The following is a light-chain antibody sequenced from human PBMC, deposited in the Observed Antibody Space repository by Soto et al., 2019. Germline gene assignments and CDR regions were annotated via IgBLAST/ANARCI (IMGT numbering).Light chain of an antibody. Sequence: DIVMTQSPDSLAVSLGERATINCKSSQSVLYSSNNKNYLAWYQQKPGQPPKLLISWASTRESGVPDRFSGSGSGTDFTLTISSLQAEDVALYYCQQYYSTPLTFGGGTKVEI. CDR2: WAS. J-gene: IGKJ4*01. CDR3: QQYYSTPLT. V-gene: IGKV4-1*01. CDR1: QSVLYSSNNKNY.